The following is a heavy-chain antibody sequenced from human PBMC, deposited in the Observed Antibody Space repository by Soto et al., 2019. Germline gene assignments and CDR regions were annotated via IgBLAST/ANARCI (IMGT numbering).Heavy chain of an antibody. Sequence: ASVKVSCKASGYTFTGYYMHWVRQAPGQGLEWMGWINPNSGGTNYAQKFQGWVTMTRDTSISTAYMELSRLGSDDTAVYYCARSSTSIPTYYDILTGYYAARRKSPAYDAFDIWGQGTMVTVSS. V-gene: IGHV1-2*04. CDR3: ARSSTSIPTYYDILTGYYAARRKSPAYDAFDI. D-gene: IGHD3-9*01. CDR1: GYTFTGYY. CDR2: INPNSGGT. J-gene: IGHJ3*02.